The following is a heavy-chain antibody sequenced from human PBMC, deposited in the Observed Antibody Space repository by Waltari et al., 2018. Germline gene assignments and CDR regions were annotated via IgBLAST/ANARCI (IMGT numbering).Heavy chain of an antibody. D-gene: IGHD6-19*01. J-gene: IGHJ4*02. CDR2: IYYSGST. CDR3: AIAVAGLSFDY. Sequence: QLQLQESGPGLVKPSETLSLTCTVSGGSISSSSYYWGWIRQPPGKGLEWIGSIYYSGSTYYNPSLKSRVTISVDTSKNQFSLKLSSVTAADTAVYYCAIAVAGLSFDYWGQGTLVTVSS. V-gene: IGHV4-39*07. CDR1: GGSISSSSYY.